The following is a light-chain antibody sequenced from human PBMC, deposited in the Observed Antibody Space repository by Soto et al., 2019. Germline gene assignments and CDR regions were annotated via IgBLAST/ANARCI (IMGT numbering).Light chain of an antibody. CDR2: EVS. J-gene: IGLJ1*01. CDR1: SSDVGGYNY. CDR3: SSYTSSSTPFYV. V-gene: IGLV2-14*01. Sequence: QSVLTQPASVSGSPGQPITISCTGTSSDVGGYNYVSWYQQHPGKAPKLMIYEVSNRPSGVSNRFSGSKSGNTASLTISGLQAEDEADYYCSSYTSSSTPFYVFGTGTKVTVL.